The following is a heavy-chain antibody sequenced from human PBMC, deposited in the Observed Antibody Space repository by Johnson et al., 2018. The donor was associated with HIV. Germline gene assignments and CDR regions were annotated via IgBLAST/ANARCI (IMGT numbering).Heavy chain of an antibody. CDR1: GFTFSSYD. D-gene: IGHD3-3*02. V-gene: IGHV3-13*01. CDR2: IGTAGNT. J-gene: IGHJ3*02. Sequence: VQLVESGGGLLQPGRSLRLPCAASGFTFSSYDMHWVRQATGKGLEWVSVIGTAGNTHYPGSGKAPFTISREHAKNSLYLQMDSLGAEDTAVYFCARVQVLADDVFNIWGQGTMVTVAS. CDR3: ARVQVLADDVFNI.